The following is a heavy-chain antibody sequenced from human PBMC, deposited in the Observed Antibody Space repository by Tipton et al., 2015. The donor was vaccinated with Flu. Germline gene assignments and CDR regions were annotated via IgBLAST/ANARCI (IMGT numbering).Heavy chain of an antibody. CDR1: GDSMSSFY. V-gene: IGHV4-4*07. Sequence: TLSLTCTVSGDSMSSFYWTWIRQPAGKGLEWIGRMSASGSSKYKSSLKSRVTMLVDTSKNQFSLRLTSVTSADTAVYYCARGSGSGTDVTFYFWGQGTLVTVSS. J-gene: IGHJ4*02. D-gene: IGHD3-10*01. CDR3: ARGSGSGTDVTFYF. CDR2: MSASGSS.